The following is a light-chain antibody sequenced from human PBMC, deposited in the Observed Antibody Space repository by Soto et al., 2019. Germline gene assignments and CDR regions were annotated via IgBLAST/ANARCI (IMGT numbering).Light chain of an antibody. Sequence: EIVLTQSPGTLSLSPGERATLSCWASQSVSNSYLAWYQQKPGQAPRLLIYGASRRATGIPDRFSGSGSGTDLTLIINRLVPEDFAVYYCQLYGTSSVTFGQGTRLEIQ. V-gene: IGKV3-20*01. CDR3: QLYGTSSVT. CDR2: GAS. J-gene: IGKJ5*01. CDR1: QSVSNSY.